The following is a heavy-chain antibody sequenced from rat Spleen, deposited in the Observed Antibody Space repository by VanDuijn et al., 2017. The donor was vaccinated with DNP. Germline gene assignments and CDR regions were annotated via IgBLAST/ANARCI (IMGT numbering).Heavy chain of an antibody. CDR2: IIYDGSST. CDR1: GFIFSDYA. CDR3: ARTGSYFDY. D-gene: IGHD5-1*01. V-gene: IGHV5-17*01. J-gene: IGHJ2*01. Sequence: EVQLVESGGGLVRPGNSLRLSCAASGFIFSDYAMAWVRQSPKMGLEWVATIIYDGSSTFYRDSVTGRFTISRDFAKSTLYLQMDSLRSEDTATYYCARTGSYFDYWGQGVMVTVSS.